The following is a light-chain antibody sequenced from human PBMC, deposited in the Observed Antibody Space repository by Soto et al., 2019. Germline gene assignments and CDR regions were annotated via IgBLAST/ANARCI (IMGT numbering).Light chain of an antibody. CDR2: WAS. V-gene: IGKV4-1*01. J-gene: IGKJ4*01. CDR3: QHYYSSPLT. CDR1: QSVLLSSNNKNY. Sequence: DIVMTQSPDSLAVSLGGRATINCKSSQSVLLSSNNKNYLAWYQQKPGQPPRLLIYWASTRESGVPDRFSGSGSGTDFTLTISSLQAEDVAVYYCQHYYSSPLTFGGGTKVEIK.